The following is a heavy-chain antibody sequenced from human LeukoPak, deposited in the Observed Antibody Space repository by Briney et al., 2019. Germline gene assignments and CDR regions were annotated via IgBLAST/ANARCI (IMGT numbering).Heavy chain of an antibody. D-gene: IGHD1-26*01. J-gene: IGHJ4*02. CDR1: GFTFSSYA. Sequence: SGGSLRLSCAASGFTFSSYAMHWVRQAPGKGLEWVAVISYDGSNKYYADSVKGRFTISRDNSKNTLYLQMNSLRAEDTAVYYCAREGPPVRLSGSQEGVDYWGQGTLVTVSS. CDR3: AREGPPVRLSGSQEGVDY. V-gene: IGHV3-30-3*01. CDR2: ISYDGSNK.